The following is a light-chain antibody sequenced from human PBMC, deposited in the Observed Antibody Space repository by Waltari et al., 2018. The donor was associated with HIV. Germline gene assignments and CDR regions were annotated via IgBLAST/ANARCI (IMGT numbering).Light chain of an antibody. J-gene: IGKJ4*01. Sequence: EIVLTQSPGTLSLFPGERATLSCRASQTVSTYLAWYQQKPGQAPRLLIYDASNRATGIPARFSGSGSGTDCTLTISSLEPEDFAIYYCQQRSSWPLTFGGGTKVEI. CDR2: DAS. CDR3: QQRSSWPLT. CDR1: QTVSTY. V-gene: IGKV3-11*01.